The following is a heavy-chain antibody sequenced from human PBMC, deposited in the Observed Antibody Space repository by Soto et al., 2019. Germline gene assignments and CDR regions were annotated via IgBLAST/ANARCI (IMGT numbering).Heavy chain of an antibody. J-gene: IGHJ6*02. V-gene: IGHV1-69*13. CDR1: GGTFSIYA. D-gene: IGHD3-22*01. CDR3: ATTYYYDSSGYYYYYGMDV. CDR2: IIPIFGTA. Sequence: SVKVSCKASGGTFSIYASSWVRQAPGQGLEWMGGIIPIFGTANYAQKFQGRVTITADESTSTAYMELSSLRSEDTAVYYCATTYYYDSSGYYYYYGMDVWGQGTTVTVSS.